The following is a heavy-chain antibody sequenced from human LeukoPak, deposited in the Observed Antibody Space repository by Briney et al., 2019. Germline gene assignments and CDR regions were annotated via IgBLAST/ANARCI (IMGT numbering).Heavy chain of an antibody. CDR1: GCRFTSYW. CDR2: IDPSDSYT. V-gene: IGHV5-10-1*01. J-gene: IGHJ4*02. CDR3: VRTSGYYFLTLDN. Sequence: GEPLQISCKGFGCRFTSYWITWVRPMPGKGLEWMGRIDPSDSYTNYSPSFQGLVTISVDKSIRTAYLQWSSLKASDTAMYYCVRTSGYYFLTLDNWGQGTLVTVSS. D-gene: IGHD3-22*01.